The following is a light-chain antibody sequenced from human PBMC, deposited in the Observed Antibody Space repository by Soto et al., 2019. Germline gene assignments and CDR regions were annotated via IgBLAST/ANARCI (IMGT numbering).Light chain of an antibody. V-gene: IGKV3-15*01. CDR3: QQYNNWPPWT. Sequence: EIVMTQSPATLSVSPGERATLSCRASQSVSSNLAWYQQKPGQAPRLLIYGASTRATGIPARFSGSGSGTEFTHTISSLQSEDFAVYXXQQYNNWPPWTFGQGTKVEIK. CDR2: GAS. J-gene: IGKJ1*01. CDR1: QSVSSN.